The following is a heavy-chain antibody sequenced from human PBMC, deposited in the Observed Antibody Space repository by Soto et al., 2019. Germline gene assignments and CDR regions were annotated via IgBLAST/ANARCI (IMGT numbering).Heavy chain of an antibody. J-gene: IGHJ5*02. V-gene: IGHV5-10-1*01. CDR1: GYSFTSYW. CDR2: IDPSDSYT. D-gene: IGHD1-26*01. Sequence: PXESLKISCKGCGYSFTSYWISWVRQMPGKGLEWMGRIDPSDSYTNYSPSFQGHVTISADKSISTAYLQWSSLKASDTAMYYCASSSGGSYNNWFDPWGQGTLVTASS. CDR3: ASSSGGSYNNWFDP.